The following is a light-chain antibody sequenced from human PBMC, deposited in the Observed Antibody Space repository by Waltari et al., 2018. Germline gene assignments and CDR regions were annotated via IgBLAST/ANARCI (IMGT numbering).Light chain of an antibody. Sequence: EIVLTQSPATLSLSPGERAALSCRASQSLSGDYFAWYQYKVGQAPRLLIYGASSRATGIPGRFGGSGSGTDFTLTISRLEPEDFAVYYCQQYVSSPYTFGQWTNLEIK. CDR1: QSLSGDY. CDR2: GAS. CDR3: QQYVSSPYT. J-gene: IGKJ2*01. V-gene: IGKV3-20*01.